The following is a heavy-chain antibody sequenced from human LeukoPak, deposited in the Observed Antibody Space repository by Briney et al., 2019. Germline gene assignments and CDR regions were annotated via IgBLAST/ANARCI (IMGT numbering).Heavy chain of an antibody. CDR3: ARVMGTYCGGDCYSAFDY. Sequence: ASVKVSCKASGYTFTGYYMHWVRQAPAQALEWMGGINPNSGCTNYAQKFQGRVTMTRDTSISTAYMDLSRLTSDDTAVYYCARVMGTYCGGDCYSAFDYSGHG. CDR2: INPNSGCT. V-gene: IGHV1-2*02. D-gene: IGHD2-21*01. J-gene: IGHJ4*01. CDR1: GYTFTGYY.